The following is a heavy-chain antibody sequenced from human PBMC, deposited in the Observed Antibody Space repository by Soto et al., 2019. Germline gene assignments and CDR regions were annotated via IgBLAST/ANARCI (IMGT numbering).Heavy chain of an antibody. Sequence: SETLSLTCTVSGGSISSSSYYWGWIRQPPGKGLEWIGSIYYSGSTYYNPSLKSRVTISVDTSKNQFSLKLSSVTAADTAVYYCARQSRAIQDIVVVPAAIPDYWGQGTLVTVSS. CDR3: ARQSRAIQDIVVVPAAIPDY. CDR2: IYYSGST. J-gene: IGHJ4*02. D-gene: IGHD2-2*02. V-gene: IGHV4-39*01. CDR1: GGSISSSSYY.